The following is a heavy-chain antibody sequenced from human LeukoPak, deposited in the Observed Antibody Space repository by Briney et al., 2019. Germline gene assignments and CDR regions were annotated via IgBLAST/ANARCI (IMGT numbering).Heavy chain of an antibody. Sequence: AASVKVSCKASGYTFTGYYMHWVRQAPGQGLEWMGLIYSKNGATNYAKNFQGRVTMTTDTCITTAYMELTSLTFDDTAVYYCLRVTFGWLQPEDWGQGTLVTVSS. J-gene: IGHJ4*02. CDR1: GYTFTGYY. D-gene: IGHD3-16*01. V-gene: IGHV1-2*06. CDR2: IYSKNGAT. CDR3: LRVTFGWLQPED.